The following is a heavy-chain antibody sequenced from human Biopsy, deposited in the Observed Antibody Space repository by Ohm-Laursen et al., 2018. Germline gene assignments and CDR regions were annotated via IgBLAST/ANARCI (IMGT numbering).Heavy chain of an antibody. V-gene: IGHV4-59*07. CDR3: TRATNSTGWPYYYFYGMDI. D-gene: IGHD2/OR15-2a*01. CDR2: VYYSGTT. CDR1: GGSISSDW. Sequence: SDTLSLTCTVSGGSISSDWRSWIRQTPGKGLEWIGYVYYSGTTTYNPSLRSRVTISVDTSMNQISLRLQSVTAADTAIYYCTRATNSTGWPYYYFYGMDIWGQGTTVTVSS. J-gene: IGHJ6*02.